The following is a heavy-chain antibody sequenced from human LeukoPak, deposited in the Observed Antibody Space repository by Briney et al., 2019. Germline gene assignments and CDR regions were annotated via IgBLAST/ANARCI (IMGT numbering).Heavy chain of an antibody. CDR2: IYSGGST. CDR1: GFTFSSNY. D-gene: IGHD1-26*01. J-gene: IGHJ6*02. Sequence: SGGSLRLSCAASGFTFSSNYMSWVRQAPGKGLEWVSVIYSGGSTYYADSVKGRFTISRDNSKNTLYLQMNSLRAEDTAVYYCARDPGAGGYYYGMDVWGQGTTVTVSS. CDR3: ARDPGAGGYYYGMDV. V-gene: IGHV3-66*01.